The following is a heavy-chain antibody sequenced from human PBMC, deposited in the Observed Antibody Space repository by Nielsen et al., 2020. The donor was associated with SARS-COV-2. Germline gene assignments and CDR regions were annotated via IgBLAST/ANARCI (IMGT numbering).Heavy chain of an antibody. V-gene: IGHV1-3*01. CDR1: GYTFTSYA. D-gene: IGHD6-13*01. J-gene: IGHJ6*02. Sequence: ASVKVSCKASGYTFTSYAMHWVRQAPGQRLEWMGWINAGNGNTKYSQKFQGRVTITRDTSASTAYMELSSLRSEDTAVYYCARTYSSWPRANYYYYGMDVWGQGTTVTVSS. CDR3: ARTYSSWPRANYYYYGMDV. CDR2: INAGNGNT.